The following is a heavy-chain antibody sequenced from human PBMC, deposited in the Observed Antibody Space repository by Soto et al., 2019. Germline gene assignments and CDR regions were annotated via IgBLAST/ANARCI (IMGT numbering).Heavy chain of an antibody. CDR2: AHHSGRT. CDR1: GGSMSSSNW. D-gene: IGHD2-15*01. V-gene: IGHV4-4*02. Sequence: SETLSLTRTVSGGSMSSSNWWNWVRQSPGKGLEWIGEAHHSGRTNYNPSLKSRVTISVDKSKNQFSLKLSSVTAADTAVYYCARHTPAISISDHWGQGTLVTVSS. CDR3: ARHTPAISISDH. J-gene: IGHJ4*02.